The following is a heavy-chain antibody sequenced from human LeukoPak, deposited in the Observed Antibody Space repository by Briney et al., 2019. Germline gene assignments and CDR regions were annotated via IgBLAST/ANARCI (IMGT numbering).Heavy chain of an antibody. CDR3: AGMVSRIWY. CDR1: GDSVSSNSAA. CDR2: TYYNSKWYY. J-gene: IGHJ4*02. D-gene: IGHD5/OR15-5a*01. V-gene: IGHV6-1*01. Sequence: SQTLSLTCAISGDSVSSNSAAWHWIRQSPSRGLEWLGRTYYNSKWYYDYAVSVKSRITINPDTSKNQFSLQLNSVTPEDTAVYYCAGMVSRIWYWGQGTLVTVSS.